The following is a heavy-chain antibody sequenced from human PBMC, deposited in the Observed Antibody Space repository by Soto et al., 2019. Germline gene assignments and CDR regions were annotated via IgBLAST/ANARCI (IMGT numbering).Heavy chain of an antibody. Sequence: PGGSLRLSCAASGFTFNNAWMSWVRQAPGEGLEWVGRIKSETEGATTDYAAIVKGRFTISRDESKNTLYLQLNSLKTEDTAVYYCTLNSYDYVWGSYRSGMDVWGQGTTVTVSS. V-gene: IGHV3-15*01. J-gene: IGHJ6*02. CDR2: IKSETEGATT. D-gene: IGHD3-16*02. CDR1: GFTFNNAW. CDR3: TLNSYDYVWGSYRSGMDV.